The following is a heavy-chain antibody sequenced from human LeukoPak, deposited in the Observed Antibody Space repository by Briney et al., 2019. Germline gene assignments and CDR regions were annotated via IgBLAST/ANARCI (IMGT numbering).Heavy chain of an antibody. D-gene: IGHD3-22*01. J-gene: IGHJ5*02. CDR1: GGTFSSYA. V-gene: IGHV1-69*05. CDR2: IVPIFGTA. CDR3: ARARSPSSGYLLRDHNWFDP. Sequence: VKVSCKASGGTFSSYAISWVRQAPGQGLEWMGGIVPIFGTANYAQKFQGRVTITTDESTSTAYMELSSLRSEDTAVYYCARARSPSSGYLLRDHNWFDPWGQGTLVTVSS.